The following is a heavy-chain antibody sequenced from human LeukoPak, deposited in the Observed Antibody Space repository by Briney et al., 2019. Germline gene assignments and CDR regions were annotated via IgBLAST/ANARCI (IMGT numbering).Heavy chain of an antibody. CDR1: GFTFSNYW. V-gene: IGHV3-74*01. Sequence: GGSLRLSCAASGFTFSNYWMHWVRQAPGKGLVWVSRINTDGSSTNYADSVKGRFTISRDNAKNTLYLQMNSLRAEDTAVYFCGSQISGWHNWGQGTLVTVSS. CDR2: INTDGSST. J-gene: IGHJ4*02. CDR3: GSQISGWHN. D-gene: IGHD6-19*01.